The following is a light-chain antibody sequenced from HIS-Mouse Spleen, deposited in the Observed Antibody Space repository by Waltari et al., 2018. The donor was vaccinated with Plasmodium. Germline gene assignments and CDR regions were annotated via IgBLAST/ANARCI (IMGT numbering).Light chain of an antibody. CDR3: YSTDSSGNHRV. CDR1: PLPKKS. CDR2: EDS. Sequence: SYELTQPPSVSVSPGQTATITCSGDPLPKKSSYWYQQKSGQAPVLVIYEDSKRPSGIPERFSGSSSGTMATLTISGAQVEDEADYYCYSTDSSGNHRVFGGGTKLTVL. V-gene: IGLV3-10*01. J-gene: IGLJ3*02.